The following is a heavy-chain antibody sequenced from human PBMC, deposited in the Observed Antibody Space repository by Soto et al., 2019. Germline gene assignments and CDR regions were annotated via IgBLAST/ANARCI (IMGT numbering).Heavy chain of an antibody. CDR3: AKDHRYCSGGSCYSGYFQH. D-gene: IGHD2-15*01. CDR2: ISYDGSNK. Sequence: GGSLRLFCAASGFTFISYGMHWVSQAPGKGLEWVAVISYDGSNKYYADSVKGRFTISRDNSKNTLYLQMNSLRAEDTAVYYCAKDHRYCSGGSCYSGYFQHWGQGTLVTVSS. J-gene: IGHJ1*01. V-gene: IGHV3-30*18. CDR1: GFTFISYG.